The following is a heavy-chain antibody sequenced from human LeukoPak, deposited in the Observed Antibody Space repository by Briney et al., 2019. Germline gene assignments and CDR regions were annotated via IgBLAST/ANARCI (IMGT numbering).Heavy chain of an antibody. CDR1: GFTFSSYS. V-gene: IGHV3-21*01. Sequence: PGGSLRLSCAASGFTFSSYSMNWVRQAPGKGLEWVSSISSSSSYIYYADSVKGRFTISRDNAKNSLYLQMNSLRAEDSAVYYCARESKMENESELTMITFGGVIVNYGMDVWGQGTTVTVSS. J-gene: IGHJ6*02. D-gene: IGHD3-16*02. CDR2: ISSSSSYI. CDR3: ARESKMENESELTMITFGGVIVNYGMDV.